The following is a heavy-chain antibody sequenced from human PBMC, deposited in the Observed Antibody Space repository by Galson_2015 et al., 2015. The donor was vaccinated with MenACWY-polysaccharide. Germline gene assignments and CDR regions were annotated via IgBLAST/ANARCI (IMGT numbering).Heavy chain of an antibody. CDR3: VQAFPRTIFGVDS. V-gene: IGHV3-23*01. J-gene: IGHJ5*02. CDR1: GFTFSSYA. Sequence: SLRLSCAASGFTFSSYAMTWVRQAPGKRLEWVSTITTSGGTTYNADSVRGRFTISRDNSKNTLYLQMNSLRGEDTAVYYCVQAFPRTIFGVDSSGQGTMVTVSS. D-gene: IGHD3-3*01. CDR2: ITTSGGTT.